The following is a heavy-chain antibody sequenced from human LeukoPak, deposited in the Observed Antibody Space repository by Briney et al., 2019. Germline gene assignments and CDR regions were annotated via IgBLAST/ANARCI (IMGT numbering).Heavy chain of an antibody. CDR3: ASSEATTTPPPYGMDV. CDR2: IYNSGGT. V-gene: IGHV4-31*03. D-gene: IGHD5-12*01. J-gene: IGHJ6*02. CDR1: GGSISSGGYY. Sequence: SETLSLTCTVSGGSISSGGYYWSWIRQHPGKGLEWIGYIYNSGGTFYNPSLKSRVTISVDTSRNQVFLKLSSVTAADTAVYYCASSEATTTPPPYGMDVWGQGTTVTVSS.